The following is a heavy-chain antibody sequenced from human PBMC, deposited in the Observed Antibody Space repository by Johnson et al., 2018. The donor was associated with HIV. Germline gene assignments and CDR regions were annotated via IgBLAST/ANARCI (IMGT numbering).Heavy chain of an antibody. J-gene: IGHJ3*02. D-gene: IGHD2-21*01. Sequence: EVQLVESGGGVVLPGWSLRLSCAASGFTFSDHAMHWVRQAPGKGLEWVSVIYSGGSTYYADSVKGRFTISRDNSKNTLFLQMNSLRAEDTALYYCARGFWRQVIPGAFDIWGQGTMVTVSS. CDR1: GFTFSDHA. CDR3: ARGFWRQVIPGAFDI. CDR2: IYSGGST. V-gene: IGHV3-66*01.